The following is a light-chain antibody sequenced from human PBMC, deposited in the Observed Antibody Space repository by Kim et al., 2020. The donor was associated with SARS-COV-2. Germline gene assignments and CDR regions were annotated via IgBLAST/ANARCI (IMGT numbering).Light chain of an antibody. J-gene: IGLJ3*02. CDR3: ASWDNGLNARV. CDR1: SSNIASNT. CDR2: SSN. Sequence: GHRVTISCSGSSSNIASNTVNWYQQLPGRAPNLLIHSSNQRPSGVPDRFSGSKSGTSGSLAISGLQSEDEADYYCASWDNGLNARVFGGGTQLTVL. V-gene: IGLV1-44*01.